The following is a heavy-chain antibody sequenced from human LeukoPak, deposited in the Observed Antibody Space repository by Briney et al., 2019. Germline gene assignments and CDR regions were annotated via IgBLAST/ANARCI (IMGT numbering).Heavy chain of an antibody. J-gene: IGHJ5*02. CDR2: ISSSGST. Sequence: PSETLSLTCTVSGGSISSYYWSWIRQPAGKGLEWIGRISSSGSTNYNPSLKSRVTISVDTSKNQFSLKLSSVTAADTAVYYCARSRYYYGSGSYTWFDPWGQGTLVTVSS. D-gene: IGHD3-10*01. CDR1: GGSISSYY. CDR3: ARSRYYYGSGSYTWFDP. V-gene: IGHV4-4*07.